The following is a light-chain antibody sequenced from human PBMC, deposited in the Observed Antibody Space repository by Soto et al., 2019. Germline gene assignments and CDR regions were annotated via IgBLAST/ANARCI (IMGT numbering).Light chain of an antibody. J-gene: IGLJ3*02. CDR3: LLSYGGVRV. CDR1: TGPVTSNHW. Sequence: QAVVTQDRSLTVSPGGTVTLTCGSSTGPVTSNHWTYWFQQKSGQAPRTLIFDTSRKQSWTPARFSGSLLGGKAALTLSGAQADDVADYYCLLSYGGVRVFGGGTKLTVL. V-gene: IGLV7-46*01. CDR2: DTS.